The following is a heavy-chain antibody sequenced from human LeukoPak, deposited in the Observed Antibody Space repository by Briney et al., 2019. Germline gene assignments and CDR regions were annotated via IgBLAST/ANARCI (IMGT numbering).Heavy chain of an antibody. CDR1: GFTFSTYA. D-gene: IGHD3-22*01. Sequence: GTLSLSCVASGFTFSTYARSWIRQPPGKGLEWVWGMYFGGGGTYYVDSVKGRFTISRDNSKNTLYLQMNSLRAEDRALYYCAKAASYYYDGSGYYPDYWGQGTLVTVSS. J-gene: IGHJ4*02. CDR3: AKAASYYYDGSGYYPDY. CDR2: MYFGGGGT. V-gene: IGHV3-23*01.